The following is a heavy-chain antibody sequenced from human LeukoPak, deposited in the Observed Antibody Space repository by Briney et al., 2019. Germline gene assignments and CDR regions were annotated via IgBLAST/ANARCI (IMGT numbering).Heavy chain of an antibody. J-gene: IGHJ4*02. Sequence: GGSLRLSCAASGFTFTNYWMSWVRQAPGKGLEWVANIKQDGSQKFYVDSVKGRFTISRDNAKYSLYLQMNSLQAEDTAVYYCARDMVVGAPGADYWGQGTLVTVSS. CDR1: GFTFTNYW. CDR3: ARDMVVGAPGADY. V-gene: IGHV3-7*01. CDR2: IKQDGSQK. D-gene: IGHD1-26*01.